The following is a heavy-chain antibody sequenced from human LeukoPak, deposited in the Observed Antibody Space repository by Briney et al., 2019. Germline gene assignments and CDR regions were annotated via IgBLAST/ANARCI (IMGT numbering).Heavy chain of an antibody. V-gene: IGHV4-34*01. D-gene: IGHD1-7*01. CDR2: INHSGST. CDR3: ARGRNWNYRIPFDY. Sequence: SETLSLTCAVYGGSFSGYYWSWIRQPPGKVLEWIGEINHSGSTNYNPSLKSRVTISVDTSKNQFSLKLSSVTAADTAVYYCARGRNWNYRIPFDYWGQGTLVTVSS. CDR1: GGSFSGYY. J-gene: IGHJ4*02.